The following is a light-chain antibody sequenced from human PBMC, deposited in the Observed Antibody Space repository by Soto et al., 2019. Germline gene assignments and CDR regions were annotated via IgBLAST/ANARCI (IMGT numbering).Light chain of an antibody. CDR1: QSLLHSNGYNF. CDR3: MQALQIPPT. J-gene: IGKJ1*01. CDR2: LGS. V-gene: IGKV2-28*01. Sequence: DIVMTQSPLSLPVTPGEPASISCRSSQSLLHSNGYNFLDWYLQKPGQSPQLLIYLGSNRASGVPDRFSGSGSGTDFTLTISRVEAEDVGVYYCMQALQIPPTFGLGTRWIS.